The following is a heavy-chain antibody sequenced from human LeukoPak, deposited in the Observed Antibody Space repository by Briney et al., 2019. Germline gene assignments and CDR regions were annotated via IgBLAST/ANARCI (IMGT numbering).Heavy chain of an antibody. V-gene: IGHV7-4-1*02. Sequence: ASVKVSCKASGYTFTSYDINWVRQATGQGLEYMGWIDTNTGNPTYAQGFTGRFVFSLDTSVSTAYLQISSLKAEDSAIYFCANCYDSSGFFAYWGQGTLVTVSS. CDR3: ANCYDSSGFFAY. D-gene: IGHD3-22*01. CDR2: IDTNTGNP. CDR1: GYTFTSYD. J-gene: IGHJ4*02.